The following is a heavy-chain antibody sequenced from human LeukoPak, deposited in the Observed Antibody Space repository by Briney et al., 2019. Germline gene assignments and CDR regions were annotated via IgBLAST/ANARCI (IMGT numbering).Heavy chain of an antibody. D-gene: IGHD2-15*01. J-gene: IGHJ6*03. CDR2: IRYDGSNK. V-gene: IGHV3-30*02. CDR3: AKVGVDIVVVVAATPGYYYYMDV. CDR1: GFTFSSYG. Sequence: PGGSLRLSCAASGFTFSSYGMHWVRQAPGKGLEWVAFIRYDGSNKYYADSVKGRFTISRDNSKNTLYLQMNSLRAEDTAVYYCAKVGVDIVVVVAATPGYYYYMDVWGKGTTVTISS.